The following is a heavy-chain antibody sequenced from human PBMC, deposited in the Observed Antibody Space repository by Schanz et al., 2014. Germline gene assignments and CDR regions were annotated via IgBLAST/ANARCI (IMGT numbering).Heavy chain of an antibody. CDR2: ISASGGTT. V-gene: IGHV3-23*04. Sequence: EVQLVESGGGLVQPGGSLRLSCLASGFAFSSYGMNWLRQAPGKGLEWVSAISASGGTTYYADSVKGRFTISRDNSKNTLYLQMNSLRAEDTAVYYCARDGYSVVVISPTESFDIWGQGTMVTVSS. D-gene: IGHD2-21*01. CDR1: GFAFSSYG. J-gene: IGHJ3*02. CDR3: ARDGYSVVVISPTESFDI.